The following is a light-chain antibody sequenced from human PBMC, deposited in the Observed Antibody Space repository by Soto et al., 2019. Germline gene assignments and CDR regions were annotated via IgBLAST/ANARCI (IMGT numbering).Light chain of an antibody. J-gene: IGLJ2*01. CDR3: SSYTGSSTLI. CDR1: SSDVGSNNF. CDR2: EVS. Sequence: QSALTQPASVSGSPGQSITISCTGTSSDVGSNNFVSWYQQHSGKAPKLMIYEVSNRPSGVSNRFSGSKSDNTASLTISGLQAEDEADYYCSSYTGSSTLIFGGGTKLTVL. V-gene: IGLV2-14*01.